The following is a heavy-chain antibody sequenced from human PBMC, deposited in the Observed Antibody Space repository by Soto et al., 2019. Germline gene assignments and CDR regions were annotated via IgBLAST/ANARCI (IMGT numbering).Heavy chain of an antibody. V-gene: IGHV3-7*01. CDR3: ARDPSIVGADGEESYYYYGMDV. Sequence: EVQLVESGGGLVQPGGSLRLSCAASGFTFSSYWMSWVRQAPGKGLEWVANIKQDGSEKYYVDSVKGRFTISSDNAKNSLYLQMNSLRAEDTAVYYCARDPSIVGADGEESYYYYGMDVWGQGTTVTVSS. D-gene: IGHD1-26*01. CDR1: GFTFSSYW. J-gene: IGHJ6*02. CDR2: IKQDGSEK.